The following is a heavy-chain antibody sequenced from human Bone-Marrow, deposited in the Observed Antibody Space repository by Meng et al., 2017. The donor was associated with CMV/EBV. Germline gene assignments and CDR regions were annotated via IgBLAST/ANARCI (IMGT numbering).Heavy chain of an antibody. J-gene: IGHJ6*02. D-gene: IGHD5-24*01. V-gene: IGHV3-48*03. Sequence: GESLKISCAASGFTFSSYEMNWVRQAPGKGLEWVSYISSSGSTIYYADSVKGRFTISRDNAKNSLYLQMNSLRAEDTAVYYCARVERRHYSYGMDVWGQGTTVAVSS. CDR2: ISSSGSTI. CDR1: GFTFSSYE. CDR3: ARVERRHYSYGMDV.